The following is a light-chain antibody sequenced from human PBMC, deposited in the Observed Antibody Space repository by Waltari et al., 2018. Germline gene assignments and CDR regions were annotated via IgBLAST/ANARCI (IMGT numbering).Light chain of an antibody. CDR3: QQTYSSLS. V-gene: IGKV1-39*01. J-gene: IGKJ4*01. CDR1: QSISNH. CDR2: AVS. Sequence: DIQITKSPSSLSASDGDRVTIPCRPSQSISNHLNWYQQKPGKAPKLLIYAVSSLQSGVPSRFSGSGSGTDFTLTIASLQPEDLASYYCQQTYSSLSFGGGTKVEIK.